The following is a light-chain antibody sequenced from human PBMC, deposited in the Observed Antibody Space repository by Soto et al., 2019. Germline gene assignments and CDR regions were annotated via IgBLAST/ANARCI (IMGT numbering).Light chain of an antibody. CDR3: CSYAGSLYVV. Sequence: QSVLTQPASVSGSPGQSITISCTGTSSDVGSYNLVSWYQQHPGKAPKLMIYEGSKRPSGVSNRFSGSKSGNTASLTISGLQAEDEADYYCCSYAGSLYVVFGGGTKVTVL. CDR1: SSDVGSYNL. CDR2: EGS. V-gene: IGLV2-23*01. J-gene: IGLJ2*01.